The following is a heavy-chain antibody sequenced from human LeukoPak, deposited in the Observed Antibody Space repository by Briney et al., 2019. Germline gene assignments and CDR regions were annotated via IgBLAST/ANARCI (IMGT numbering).Heavy chain of an antibody. V-gene: IGHV4-4*07. Sequence: SETLSLTCTVSGGFIGNYYWSWIRQPAGKGLEWIGRSYTSESTNYNPPLKSRVTMSVDTSKNQFSLKLSSVTAADTAVYYCARDLKGTTVVRGAHYWYFDLWGRGTLVTVSS. CDR1: GGFIGNYY. CDR2: SYTSEST. CDR3: ARDLKGTTVVRGAHYWYFDL. J-gene: IGHJ2*01. D-gene: IGHD3-10*01.